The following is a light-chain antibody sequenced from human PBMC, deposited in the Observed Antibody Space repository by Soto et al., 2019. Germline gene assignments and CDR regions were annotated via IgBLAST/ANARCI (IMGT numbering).Light chain of an antibody. CDR3: QQSYSTPLYT. Sequence: DIQMTQSPSSLSASVGDRVTITCQASQSISSYLNWYQQKPGKAPKLLIYAASSLQSGVPSRFSGSGSGTDFTLTISSLQPEDVATYYCQQSYSTPLYTFGQGTKLEIK. J-gene: IGKJ2*01. CDR2: AAS. V-gene: IGKV1-39*01. CDR1: QSISSY.